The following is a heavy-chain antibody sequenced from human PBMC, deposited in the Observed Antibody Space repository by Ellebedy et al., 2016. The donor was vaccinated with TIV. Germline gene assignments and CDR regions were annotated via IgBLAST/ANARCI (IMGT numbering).Heavy chain of an antibody. V-gene: IGHV3-7*01. CDR3: AGRGSYGDYAVQINSWFDR. CDR2: IYQDGSNQ. J-gene: IGHJ5*02. Sequence: PGGSLRLSCVASGFSFRSYWMSWVRQAPGKGLEWVANIYQDGSNQYYVDSVKGRFTISSDNANKSLFLQMNSLRGEDTAVYYCAGRGSYGDYAVQINSWFDRWGRGTLVTVSS. CDR1: GFSFRSYW. D-gene: IGHD4-17*01.